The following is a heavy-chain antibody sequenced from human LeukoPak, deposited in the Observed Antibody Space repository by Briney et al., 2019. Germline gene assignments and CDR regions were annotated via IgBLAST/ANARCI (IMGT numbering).Heavy chain of an antibody. V-gene: IGHV1-2*02. CDR3: ARSVAARSPHYMDV. J-gene: IGHJ6*03. Sequence: ASVKVSCKASGYTFTGYYMHWVRQAPGQGLEWMGWINPNSGGTNYAQKFQGRVTMTTDTSTSTAYMELRSLRSDDTAVYYCARSVAARSPHYMDVWGKGTTVTVSS. CDR1: GYTFTGYY. CDR2: INPNSGGT. D-gene: IGHD5-12*01.